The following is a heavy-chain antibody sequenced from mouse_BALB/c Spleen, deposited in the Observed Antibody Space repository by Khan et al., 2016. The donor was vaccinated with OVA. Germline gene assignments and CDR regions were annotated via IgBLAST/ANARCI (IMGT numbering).Heavy chain of an antibody. CDR1: GYTFSSYW. Sequence: QVRLQQSGAELMKPGASVKISCKATGYTFSSYWIEWVKQRPGHGLEWIGEILPGSATNYNEKFKGKATFTADTSSNTAYMQLSSLTSEDSAVYYCARGYYGAWFAYWGQGTLVTVSA. CDR2: ILPGSAT. CDR3: ARGYYGAWFAY. J-gene: IGHJ3*01. V-gene: IGHV1-9*01. D-gene: IGHD1-2*01.